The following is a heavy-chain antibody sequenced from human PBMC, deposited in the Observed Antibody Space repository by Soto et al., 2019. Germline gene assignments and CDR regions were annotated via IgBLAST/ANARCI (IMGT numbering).Heavy chain of an antibody. D-gene: IGHD2-2*01. J-gene: IGHJ4*02. CDR2: ISYDGSNK. V-gene: IGHV3-30*18. CDR1: GFTFSSYG. CDR3: AKDRDIVVVPAAIGGFVY. Sequence: QVQLVESGGGVVQPGRSLRLSCAASGFTFSSYGMHWVRQAPGKGLEWVAVISYDGSNKYYADSVKGRFTISRDNSKNTLYLQMNSLRAEDTAVYYCAKDRDIVVVPAAIGGFVYWGQGTLVTVSS.